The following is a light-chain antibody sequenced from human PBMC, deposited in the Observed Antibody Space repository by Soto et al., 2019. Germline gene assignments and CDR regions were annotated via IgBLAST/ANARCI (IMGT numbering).Light chain of an antibody. CDR2: DVS. V-gene: IGLV2-14*01. CDR1: SSDVGGYNY. J-gene: IGLJ1*01. CDR3: SSYTSSSTPFV. Sequence: QSVLTQPASVSGSPGRSITISCTGTSSDVGGYNYVSWYQQHPGKAPKLMIYDVSDRPSGVSNRFSGSKSGNTAPLTISGLQAEDEADYYCSSYTSSSTPFVFGTGTKVTVL.